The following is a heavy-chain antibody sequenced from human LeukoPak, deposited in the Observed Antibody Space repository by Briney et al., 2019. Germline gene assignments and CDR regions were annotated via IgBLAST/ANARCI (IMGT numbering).Heavy chain of an antibody. CDR3: VQGPYLDY. D-gene: IGHD2-21*01. CDR2: IYSGGST. J-gene: IGHJ4*02. CDR1: GFTVSSNY. Sequence: GGSLRLSCAASGFTVSSNYMSWVRQAPGKGLEWVSVIYSGGSTYYADSVKGRFTISRDNAKNSLYLQMSSLRAEDTALYFCVQGPYLDYWGQGTLVTVSS. V-gene: IGHV3-53*01.